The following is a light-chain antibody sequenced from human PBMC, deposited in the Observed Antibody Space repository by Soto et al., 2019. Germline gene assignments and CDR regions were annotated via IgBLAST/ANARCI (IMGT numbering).Light chain of an antibody. CDR1: SSDVGNYEL. V-gene: IGLV2-23*02. Sequence: QSVLTQPASVSGSPGQSITISCFGTSSDVGNYELVSWYQQLPGKAPKLIIYEVTKRPSGVPNRFSGSKSGNTASLTISGLLAEDEADYHCCSFAGGSTYVVFGGGTKLTVL. CDR2: EVT. J-gene: IGLJ2*01. CDR3: CSFAGGSTYVV.